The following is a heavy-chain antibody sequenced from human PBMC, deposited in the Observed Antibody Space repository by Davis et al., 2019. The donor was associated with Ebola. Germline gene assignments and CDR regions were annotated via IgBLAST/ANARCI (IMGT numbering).Heavy chain of an antibody. J-gene: IGHJ5*02. CDR2: IYSGGST. Sequence: GESLKISCAASGFTVSSNYMSWVRQAPGKGLEWVPVIYSGGSTYYADSVKGRFTISRDNSKNSLYLQMNSLRAEDTALYYCAKGSYGSSGNDGWFDPWGQGTLVTVSS. CDR3: AKGSYGSSGNDGWFDP. D-gene: IGHD3-22*01. CDR1: GFTVSSNY. V-gene: IGHV3-53*05.